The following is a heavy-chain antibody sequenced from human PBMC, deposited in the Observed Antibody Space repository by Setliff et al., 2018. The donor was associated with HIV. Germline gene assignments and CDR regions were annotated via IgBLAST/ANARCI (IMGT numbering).Heavy chain of an antibody. J-gene: IGHJ4*02. CDR3: ARDLGPQFDY. Sequence: LSLTCTVSGGSITAPYNYWSWIRQPPGKGLEWVGYVSYGGATYYNPSLKTRAAISVDTSKNQFSLKLSSVTAADTAVYYCARDLGPQFDYWGQGTLVTVSS. D-gene: IGHD3-16*01. CDR1: GGSITAPYNY. V-gene: IGHV4-30-4*01. CDR2: VSYGGAT.